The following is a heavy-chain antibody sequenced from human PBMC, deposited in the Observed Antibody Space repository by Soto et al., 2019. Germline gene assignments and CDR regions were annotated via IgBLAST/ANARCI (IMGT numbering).Heavy chain of an antibody. CDR3: ARVAYIFGGMDV. CDR1: GVSIISGGYY. V-gene: IGHV4-31*03. D-gene: IGHD3-3*01. Sequence: SETLSLTCTVSGVSIISGGYYWILIRQHPGKGLEWIGYIYYSGSTYYNPSLKSRVTISVDTSKNQFSLKLSSVTAADTAVYYCARVAYIFGGMDVWGKANKVTVSS. J-gene: IGHJ6*04. CDR2: IYYSGST.